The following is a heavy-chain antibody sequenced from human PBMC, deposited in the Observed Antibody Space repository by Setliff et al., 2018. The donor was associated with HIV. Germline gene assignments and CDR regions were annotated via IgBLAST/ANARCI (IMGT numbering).Heavy chain of an antibody. CDR2: IRYDGSNK. D-gene: IGHD6-13*01. V-gene: IGHV3-30*02. CDR3: VKGEIAAAGREDGDGMDV. J-gene: IGHJ6*02. CDR1: GFTFSSYG. Sequence: GESLTISCAASGFTFSSYGMHWVRQAPGKGLEWVAFIRYDGSNKYYADSVKGRFTISRDNSKNTLYLQMNSLRAEDTAVYYCVKGEIAAAGREDGDGMDVWGQGTTVTV.